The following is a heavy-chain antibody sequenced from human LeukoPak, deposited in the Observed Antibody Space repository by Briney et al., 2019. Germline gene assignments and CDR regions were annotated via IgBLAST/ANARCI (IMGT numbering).Heavy chain of an antibody. CDR3: AREYYYDSRAPGAFDI. D-gene: IGHD3-22*01. CDR2: ISSSSSYI. CDR1: GFIFSSYS. J-gene: IGHJ3*02. V-gene: IGHV3-21*01. Sequence: GGSLRLSCAASGFIFSSYSINWLRQAPAKGLEWVSSISSSSSYIYYADSVKGRFTISRDNAKNSLYLQMNSLRAEDTAVYYCAREYYYDSRAPGAFDIWGQGTMVTVSS.